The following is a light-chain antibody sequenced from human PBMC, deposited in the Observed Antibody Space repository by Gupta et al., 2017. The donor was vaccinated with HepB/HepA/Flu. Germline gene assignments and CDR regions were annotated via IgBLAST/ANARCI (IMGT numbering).Light chain of an antibody. J-gene: IGKJ1*01. CDR3: RQCTFWRT. CDR1: QSLVHTDGYIY. V-gene: IGKV2-30*02. Sequence: EVVMTQSPLSLPVTLGQSASISCKSSQSLVHTDGYIYLNWLHQRPGQSPRRLIYKASNRDSGVTDRFSGSGSGTDFTLKSSRGEAEDVGVYYCRQCTFWRTFGQGTKVEI. CDR2: KAS.